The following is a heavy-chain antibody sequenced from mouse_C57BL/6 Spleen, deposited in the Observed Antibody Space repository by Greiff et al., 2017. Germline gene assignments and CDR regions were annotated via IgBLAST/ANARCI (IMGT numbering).Heavy chain of an antibody. D-gene: IGHD2-4*01. Sequence: VQLQQPGAELVKPGASVKVSCKASGYTFPSYWMHWVKQRPGQGLEWIGRIHPSDSDTNYNQKFKGKATFTVDKSSSTAYMQLSSLTSEDSAVYYCAIRVYYDYGYFDYWGQGTTLTVSS. CDR1: GYTFPSYW. V-gene: IGHV1-74*01. CDR2: IHPSDSDT. CDR3: AIRVYYDYGYFDY. J-gene: IGHJ2*01.